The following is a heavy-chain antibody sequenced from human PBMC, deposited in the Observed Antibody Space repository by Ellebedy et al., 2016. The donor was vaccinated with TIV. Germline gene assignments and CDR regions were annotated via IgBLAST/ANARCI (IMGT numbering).Heavy chain of an antibody. Sequence: GESLKISXAASGFTFSSYSMNWVRQAPGKGLEWVSSISSSSSYIYYADSVKGRFTISRDNAKNSLYLQMNSLRAEDTAVYYCASLYMVGEQLVLKFHYMDVWGKGTTVTVSS. CDR1: GFTFSSYS. D-gene: IGHD6-6*01. CDR2: ISSSSSYI. J-gene: IGHJ6*03. CDR3: ASLYMVGEQLVLKFHYMDV. V-gene: IGHV3-21*01.